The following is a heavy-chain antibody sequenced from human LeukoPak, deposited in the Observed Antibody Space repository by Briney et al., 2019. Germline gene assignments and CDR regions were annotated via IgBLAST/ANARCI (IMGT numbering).Heavy chain of an antibody. CDR2: ICYSGST. J-gene: IGHJ5*02. Sequence: PSETLSLTCTVSGGSISSYCWSWIRQPPGKGLEWIGYICYSGSTNYDPSLKSRVTISVDTSKNQFSLKLSSVTAADTALYYCAREVVVVVPAAIEGFDPWGRGTLVTVCS. CDR3: AREVVVVVPAAIEGFDP. D-gene: IGHD2-2*02. V-gene: IGHV4-59*01. CDR1: GGSISSYC.